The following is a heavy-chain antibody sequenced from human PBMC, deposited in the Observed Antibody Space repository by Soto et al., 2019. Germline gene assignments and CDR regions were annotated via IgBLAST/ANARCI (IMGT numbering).Heavy chain of an antibody. V-gene: IGHV1-8*01. CDR1: GYTFTNYD. J-gene: IGHJ6*02. CDR3: ARGRRYCTTTSCYPPALFPYGMDV. D-gene: IGHD2-2*01. CDR2: INPASDNT. Sequence: QVQLVQSGAEVKKPGASVKVSCETSGYTFTNYDINWVRQAAGQGLDWMGWINPASDNTGYALKCQGRVTMTRDTSIRTAYMELNSLRSEDTAVYYCARGRRYCTTTSCYPPALFPYGMDVWGQGTTVTVSS.